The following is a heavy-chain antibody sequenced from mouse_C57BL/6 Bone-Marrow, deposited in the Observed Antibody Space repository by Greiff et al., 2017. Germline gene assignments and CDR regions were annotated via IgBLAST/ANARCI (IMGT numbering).Heavy chain of an antibody. D-gene: IGHD1-2*01. J-gene: IGHJ2*01. Sequence: VQLQQPGAELVMPGASVKLSCKASGYTFTSYWMHWVKQRPGQGLEWIGEIDPSDSYINYNQKFKGKSTLTVDKSSSTAYMQLSSLTSEDSAVYYCARSAYYFDYWGQGTTLTVSS. CDR2: IDPSDSYI. V-gene: IGHV1-69*01. CDR1: GYTFTSYW. CDR3: ARSAYYFDY.